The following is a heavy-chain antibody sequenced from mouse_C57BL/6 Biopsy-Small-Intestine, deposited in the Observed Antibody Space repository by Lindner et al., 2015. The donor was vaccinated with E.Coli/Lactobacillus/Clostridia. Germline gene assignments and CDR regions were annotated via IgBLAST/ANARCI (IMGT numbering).Heavy chain of an antibody. CDR3: ARDPLDYYYGSSLWYLDV. CDR2: INPNNGGT. Sequence: VQLQESGPELVKPGASVKIPCKASGYTFTDYNMDWVKQSHGKSLEWIGDINPNNGGTIYNQKFKGKATLTVDKSSSTAYMELRSLTSEDTAVYYCARDPLDYYYGSSLWYLDVWGTGTTVTVSS. V-gene: IGHV1-18*01. CDR1: GYTFTDYN. J-gene: IGHJ1*03. D-gene: IGHD1-1*01.